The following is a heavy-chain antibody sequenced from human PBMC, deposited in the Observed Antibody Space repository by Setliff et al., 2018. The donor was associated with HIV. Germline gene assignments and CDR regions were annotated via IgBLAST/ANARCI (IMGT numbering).Heavy chain of an antibody. D-gene: IGHD2-15*01. J-gene: IGHJ4*02. CDR1: GDSISSYY. Sequence: SETLSLTCTVSGDSISSYYWSWIRQPPGKGLEWIGYIYTSGSTNYNPSLKSRVTISVDTSKNHFSLKLSSVTAADTAVYYCARRAANGLFDYWGQGTLVTV. CDR3: ARRAANGLFDY. CDR2: IYTSGST. V-gene: IGHV4-4*09.